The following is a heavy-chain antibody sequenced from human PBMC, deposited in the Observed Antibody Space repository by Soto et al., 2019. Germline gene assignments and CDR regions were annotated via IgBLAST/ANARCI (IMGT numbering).Heavy chain of an antibody. CDR1: GGSFSGYY. J-gene: IGHJ4*02. CDR3: ARDKITGLFDY. V-gene: IGHV4-34*01. Sequence: QVQLQQWGAGLLKPSETLSLTCAVYGGSFSGYYWTWIRQPPGTGLEWIGESNHSGSTNYNPSLKSRVTIPVDTSKNQFSLKLTSVTAADTAVYYCARDKITGLFDYWGQGTLVTVSS. D-gene: IGHD2-8*02. CDR2: SNHSGST.